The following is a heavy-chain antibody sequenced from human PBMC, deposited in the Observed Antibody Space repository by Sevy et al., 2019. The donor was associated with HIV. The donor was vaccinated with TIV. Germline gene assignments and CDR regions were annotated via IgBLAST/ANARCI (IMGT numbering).Heavy chain of an antibody. D-gene: IGHD2-21*02. Sequence: QSQTLSLTCAIAGDGISSRGTIWNWIRQSPSRGLEWLGRTYYRSKWYNNYALSVKGRISITPDTSKNQVSLHLNSVTPEDMAVYFCARDGDNNWDGRPSGKVFDSWGQGTLVTVSS. J-gene: IGHJ4*02. CDR2: TYYRSKWYN. CDR3: ARDGDNNWDGRPSGKVFDS. CDR1: GDGISSRGTI. V-gene: IGHV6-1*01.